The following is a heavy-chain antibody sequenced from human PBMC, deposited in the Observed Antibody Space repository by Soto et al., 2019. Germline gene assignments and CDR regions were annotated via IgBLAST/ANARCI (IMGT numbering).Heavy chain of an antibody. J-gene: IGHJ5*02. CDR2: INPNSGDT. D-gene: IGHD2-15*01. V-gene: IGHV1-2*02. CDR1: GYTFTGYY. CDR3: ARGSSPIVVVVAATRRFDP. Sequence: QVQLVQSGAEVKKPGASVKVSCKASGYTFTGYYMHWVRQAPGQGLEWMGWINPNSGDTNYAQKFQGRVTMTRDTSISTAYMELSRLRSDDTAVYYCARGSSPIVVVVAATRRFDPWGQGTLVTVSS.